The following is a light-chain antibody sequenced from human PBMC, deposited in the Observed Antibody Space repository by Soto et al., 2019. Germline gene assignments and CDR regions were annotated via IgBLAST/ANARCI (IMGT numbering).Light chain of an antibody. CDR3: AAWDDSLSGAYV. J-gene: IGLJ1*01. CDR1: SSNIGSNY. V-gene: IGLV1-47*01. Sequence: QSVLTQPPSASGTPGQRVTISCSGSSSNIGSNYVYWYKQLPGTAHKLLIYRNNQRPSGVPERFSGSKSGTSASLANNRTRSDDEADYYCAAWDDSLSGAYVFGTGTKVTVL. CDR2: RNN.